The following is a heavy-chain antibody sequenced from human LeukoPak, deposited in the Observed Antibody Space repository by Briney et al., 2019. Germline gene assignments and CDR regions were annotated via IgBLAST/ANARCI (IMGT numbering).Heavy chain of an antibody. D-gene: IGHD5-12*01. CDR2: MNPNSGNT. CDR3: ARDMDSGYDQDAFDI. J-gene: IGHJ3*02. Sequence: GASVKVSCKASGYTFTSYDINWLRQATGQGLEWMGWMNPNSGNTGYVQKFQGRVTMTRNTSISTAYMELSSLRSEDTAVYYCARDMDSGYDQDAFDIWGQGTMATVSS. V-gene: IGHV1-8*01. CDR1: GYTFTSYD.